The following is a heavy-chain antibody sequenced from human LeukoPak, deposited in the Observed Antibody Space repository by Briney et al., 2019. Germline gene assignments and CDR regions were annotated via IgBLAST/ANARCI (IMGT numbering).Heavy chain of an antibody. V-gene: IGHV1-18*01. CDR3: ARDESSCYPHPNWFDP. Sequence: ASVKVSCKASGYTFTSYGISWVRQAPGQGLEWMGWISAYNGNTNYAQKLQGRVTMTTDTSTSTAYMELRSLRSDDTAVYYCARDESSCYPHPNWFDPWGQGTLVTVSS. D-gene: IGHD5-18*01. CDR1: GYTFTSYG. CDR2: ISAYNGNT. J-gene: IGHJ5*02.